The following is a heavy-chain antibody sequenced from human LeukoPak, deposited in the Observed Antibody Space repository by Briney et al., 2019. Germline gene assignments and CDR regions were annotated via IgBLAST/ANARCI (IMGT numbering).Heavy chain of an antibody. D-gene: IGHD1-26*01. J-gene: IGHJ4*02. V-gene: IGHV1-2*02. CDR1: GYTFTGYY. CDR2: INPNSGGT. CDR3: ARVYSGFDY. Sequence: ASVKVSCKASGYTFTGYYMHWVRQAPVQGLEWMGWINPNSGGTNYAQKFQGRVTMTRDTSISTAYMELSSLRSEDTAVYYCARVYSGFDYWGQGTLVTVSS.